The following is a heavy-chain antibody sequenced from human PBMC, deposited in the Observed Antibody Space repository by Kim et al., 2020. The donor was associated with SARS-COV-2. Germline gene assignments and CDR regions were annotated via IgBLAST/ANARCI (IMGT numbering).Heavy chain of an antibody. D-gene: IGHD3-10*01. J-gene: IGHJ6*03. V-gene: IGHV4-59*01. CDR3: ARAPGSGSYYNGPYMDV. Sequence: LKSRVTISVDTSKNQFSLKLSSVTAADTAVYYCARAPGSGSYYNGPYMDVWGKGTTVTVSS.